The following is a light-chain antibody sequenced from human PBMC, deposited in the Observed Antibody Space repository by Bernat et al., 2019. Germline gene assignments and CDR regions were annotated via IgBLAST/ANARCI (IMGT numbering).Light chain of an antibody. CDR2: AAS. CDR3: QRSYSTSRT. CDR1: QSIRSN. V-gene: IGKV1-39*01. J-gene: IGKJ4*01. Sequence: DIQMTQSPSSLSASAGDRVTITCRASQSIRSNLNWYQQKPGKAPKLLIYAASSLQSGVPSRFSGSGSGTDFTPTTSSLQPEDFATYYCQRSYSTSRTFGGGTRVEIK.